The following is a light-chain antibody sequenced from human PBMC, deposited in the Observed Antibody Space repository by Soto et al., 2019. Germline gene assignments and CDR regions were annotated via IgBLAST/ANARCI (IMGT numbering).Light chain of an antibody. V-gene: IGLV2-14*01. Sequence: QSALTQPASVSGSPGQSITISCTGTSSDIGGYNYVSWYQQHPGKAPKLMIYEVSNRPSGVSNRFSGSKSGNTASLTISVLQAEDEADYYCSSFSSTTTLFGEGTQLTVL. CDR3: SSFSSTTTL. CDR2: EVS. J-gene: IGLJ2*01. CDR1: SSDIGGYNY.